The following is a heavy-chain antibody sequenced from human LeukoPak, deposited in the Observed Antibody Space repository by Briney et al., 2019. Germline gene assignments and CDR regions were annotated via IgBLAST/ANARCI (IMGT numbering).Heavy chain of an antibody. J-gene: IGHJ4*02. CDR2: IYYSGST. D-gene: IGHD2-15*01. V-gene: IGHV4-59*01. CDR1: GGSISSYY. Sequence: SETLSLTCTVSGGSISSYYWSWIRQPPGKGLEWIGYIYYSGSTNYNPSLKSRVTISVDTSKNQFSLKLSSVTAADTAVYYCAGQNVVVAAIRFQEFDYWGLGTLVTVSS. CDR3: AGQNVVVAAIRFQEFDY.